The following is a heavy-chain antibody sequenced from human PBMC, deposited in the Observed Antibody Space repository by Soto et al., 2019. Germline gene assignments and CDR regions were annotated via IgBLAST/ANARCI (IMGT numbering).Heavy chain of an antibody. Sequence: SETLSLTCTVSGGSISSGGYYWSWIRQHPGKGLEWIGYIYYSGSTYYNPSLKSRVTISVDTSKNQFSLKLSSVTAADTAVYYCARDKQLLDPSYYYYGMDVWGQGTTVTVSS. CDR3: ARDKQLLDPSYYYYGMDV. D-gene: IGHD2-2*02. CDR1: GGSISSGGYY. V-gene: IGHV4-31*03. J-gene: IGHJ6*02. CDR2: IYYSGST.